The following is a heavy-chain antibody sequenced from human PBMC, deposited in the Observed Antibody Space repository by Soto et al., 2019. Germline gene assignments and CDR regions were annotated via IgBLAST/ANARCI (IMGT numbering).Heavy chain of an antibody. J-gene: IGHJ4*02. Sequence: QVHLQESGPGLVKPSQTLSLNCTVSGGSVSSGDYYWTWIRQHPGKGLEWIGYISYTGYTYYNPSLESRVSMSVDTSRTHFSLRQNSVTAADTAVYYCATTGGYGTPGHYWGQGTLVTVSS. CDR3: ATTGGYGTPGHY. V-gene: IGHV4-31*03. CDR2: ISYTGYT. CDR1: GGSVSSGDYY. D-gene: IGHD5-12*01.